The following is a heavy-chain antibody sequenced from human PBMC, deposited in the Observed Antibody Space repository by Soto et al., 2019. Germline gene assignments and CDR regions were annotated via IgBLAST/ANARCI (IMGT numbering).Heavy chain of an antibody. CDR1: GFTFSSYS. CDR2: ISSSSSYI. CDR3: ARDGIVLVPAADSDYGMDV. Sequence: EVQLVESGGGLVKPGGSLRLSCAASGFTFSSYSMNWVRQAPGKGLEWVSSISSSSSYIYYADSVKGRFTISRDNAKNSLYLQMNSLRAEDTAVYYCARDGIVLVPAADSDYGMDVWGQGTTVTVSS. V-gene: IGHV3-21*01. D-gene: IGHD2-2*01. J-gene: IGHJ6*02.